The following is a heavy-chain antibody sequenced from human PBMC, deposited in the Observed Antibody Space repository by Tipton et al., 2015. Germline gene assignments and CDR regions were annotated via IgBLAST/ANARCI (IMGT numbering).Heavy chain of an antibody. J-gene: IGHJ5*02. V-gene: IGHV1-69*01. CDR2: LGTA. CDR3: ARVGDTYGFDD. Sequence: LGTANYAQKFQGRVTITADESTSTAYMELSSLRSDDTAVYYCARVGDTYGFDDWGQGTLITVSS. D-gene: IGHD4-17*01.